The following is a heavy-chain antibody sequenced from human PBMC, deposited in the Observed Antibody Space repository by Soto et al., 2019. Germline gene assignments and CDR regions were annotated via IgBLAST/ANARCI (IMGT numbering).Heavy chain of an antibody. CDR3: ARSSTSVVGYGMDV. CDR1: GGSISSSSYY. V-gene: IGHV4-39*01. D-gene: IGHD2-2*01. J-gene: IGHJ6*02. Sequence: SETLSLTCTVSGGSISSSSYYWGWIRQPSGKGLEWIGSIYYSGSTYYNPSLKSRVTISVDTSKNQFSLKLSSVTAADTAVYYCARSSTSVVGYGMDVWGQGTTVTVSS. CDR2: IYYSGST.